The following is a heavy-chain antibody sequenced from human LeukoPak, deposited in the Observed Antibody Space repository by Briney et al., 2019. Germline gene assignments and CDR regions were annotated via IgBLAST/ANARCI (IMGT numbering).Heavy chain of an antibody. CDR1: EFSVGSNY. CDR2: IYSGGST. Sequence: GGSLRLSCAASEFSVGSNYMTWVRQAPGKGLEWVSLIYSGGSTYYADSVKGRFTISRDNSKNTLYLQMNSLRAEDTAVYYCARGKKGYSYGYMWFDPWGQGTLVTVSS. J-gene: IGHJ5*02. D-gene: IGHD5-18*01. V-gene: IGHV3-66*01. CDR3: ARGKKGYSYGYMWFDP.